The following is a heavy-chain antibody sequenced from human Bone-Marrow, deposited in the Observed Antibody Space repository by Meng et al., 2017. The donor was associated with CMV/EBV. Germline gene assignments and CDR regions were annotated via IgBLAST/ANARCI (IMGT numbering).Heavy chain of an antibody. CDR1: RFTFSSCA. CDR3: AKDGGGGGSIFFDY. J-gene: IGHJ4*02. V-gene: IGHV3-64*02. CDR2: ISNNRGST. D-gene: IGHD2-15*01. Sequence: GESLKISCAASRFTFSSCAMHWVRQAPGKGLEHVSVISNNRGSTYYADSVKGRFTISRDNSKNTLYLQMGSLRAEDMAVYYCAKDGGGGGSIFFDYWGQGTLVTVSS.